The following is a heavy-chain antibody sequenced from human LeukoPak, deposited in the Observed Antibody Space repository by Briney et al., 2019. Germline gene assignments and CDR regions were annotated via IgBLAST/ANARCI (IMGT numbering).Heavy chain of an antibody. J-gene: IGHJ4*02. D-gene: IGHD3-22*01. Sequence: GGSLRLSCAASGFTFSSYAMSWVRQAPGKGLEWVSAISGSGGSTYYADSVKGRFTISRDNSKNTLYLQMNSLRAEGTAVYYCAKEGYYDSSGYYHYFDYWGQGTLVTVSS. CDR2: ISGSGGST. CDR1: GFTFSSYA. CDR3: AKEGYYDSSGYYHYFDY. V-gene: IGHV3-23*01.